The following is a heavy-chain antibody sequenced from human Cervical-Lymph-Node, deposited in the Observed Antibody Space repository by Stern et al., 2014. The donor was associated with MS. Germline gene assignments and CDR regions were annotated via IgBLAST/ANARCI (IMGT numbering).Heavy chain of an antibody. D-gene: IGHD1-1*01. V-gene: IGHV1-46*01. Sequence: QVQLVQSGAEVKKPGASAKISCQASGDTPTTYYINWVRQAPGQGLEWMGLSSPSGGGTTYAHRFQGRITMTRDTSTRTVFVEMTGLRSDDTAMYYCTMVDIGWKDGFGPWGQGTLVTVSS. CDR3: TMVDIGWKDGFGP. CDR2: SSPSGGGT. CDR1: GDTPTTYY. J-gene: IGHJ5*02.